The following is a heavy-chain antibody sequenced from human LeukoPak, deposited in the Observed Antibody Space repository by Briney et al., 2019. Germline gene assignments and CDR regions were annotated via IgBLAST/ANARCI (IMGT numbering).Heavy chain of an antibody. V-gene: IGHV3-9*01. CDR2: ISWNSGSI. Sequence: GRSLRLSCAASGFTFDDYAMHWVRQAPGKGLEWVSGISWNSGSIGYADSVKGRFTISRDNSKNTLYLQMNSVRAEDTAVYYCAKDLFGVVIQSTWGQGTLVTVSS. CDR3: AKDLFGVVIQST. D-gene: IGHD3-3*01. CDR1: GFTFDDYA. J-gene: IGHJ5*02.